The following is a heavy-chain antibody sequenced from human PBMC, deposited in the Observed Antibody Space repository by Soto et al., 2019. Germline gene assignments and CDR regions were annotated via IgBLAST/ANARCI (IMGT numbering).Heavy chain of an antibody. CDR2: LYSDDDK. V-gene: IGHV2-5*02. CDR3: ARTSVNWRPRGLVDY. J-gene: IGHJ4*02. Sequence: QITLKESGPTLVKPTQTLTLTCTFSGFSLSTSGVGVGWIRQPPGKALEWLAFLYSDDDKRYSPSLKSRLTITKDTSKNQVRLTMTNLDPVDTGTYCCARTSVNWRPRGLVDYWGQGTLVTVAS. CDR1: GFSLSTSGVG. D-gene: IGHD1-1*01.